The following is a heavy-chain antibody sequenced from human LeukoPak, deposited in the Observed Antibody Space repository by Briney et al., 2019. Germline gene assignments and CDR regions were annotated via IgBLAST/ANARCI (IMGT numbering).Heavy chain of an antibody. J-gene: IGHJ4*02. CDR2: IKKTGSET. Sequence: GGSLRLSCAASGFTFSHFWMSWVRQAPGKGLEWVAYIKKTGSETYYVDSVKGRFTITRDNTRNSLFLQMYSLRVEDTAVYYCAREGVIAATGIAIAYWGQGTLVTVSS. CDR1: GFTFSHFW. D-gene: IGHD6-13*01. CDR3: AREGVIAATGIAIAY. V-gene: IGHV3-7*01.